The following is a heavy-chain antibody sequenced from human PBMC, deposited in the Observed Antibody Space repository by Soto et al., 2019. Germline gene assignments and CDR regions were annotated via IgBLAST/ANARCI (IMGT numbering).Heavy chain of an antibody. V-gene: IGHV5-51*01. CDR1: GYKFTNHW. Sequence: PGESLKISCKASGYKFTNHWIGWVRQTPGKGLEWMGLIFTRDSETKTSPSFQGHVSFSVDNSINTVYLQWTSLKTTDTGIYFCARGYFDSGHGYDLWGQGTLVTVSS. D-gene: IGHD3-10*01. CDR3: ARGYFDSGHGYDL. CDR2: IFTRDSET. J-gene: IGHJ5*02.